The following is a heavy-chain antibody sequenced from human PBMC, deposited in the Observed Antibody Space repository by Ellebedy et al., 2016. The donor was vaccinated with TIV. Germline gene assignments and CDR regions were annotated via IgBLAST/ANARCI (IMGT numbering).Heavy chain of an antibody. CDR1: GFIFSSYA. D-gene: IGHD4-17*01. Sequence: GGSLRLSXAASGFIFSSYAMSWVRQAPGKGLEWVSSISGSATNTYYADSVKGRFTLSRDNSKNTLYLQMNSLTVEDTAVYYCAKVTTVTTVFDSWGQGIMVTVSS. CDR3: AKVTTVTTVFDS. CDR2: ISGSATNT. V-gene: IGHV3-23*01. J-gene: IGHJ4*02.